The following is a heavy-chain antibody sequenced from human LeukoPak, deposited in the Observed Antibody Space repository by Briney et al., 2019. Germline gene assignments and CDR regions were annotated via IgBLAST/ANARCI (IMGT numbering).Heavy chain of an antibody. V-gene: IGHV3-23*01. D-gene: IGHD4-17*01. CDR2: ISGSGGST. CDR1: GFTFSSYA. CDR3: AKDSGGDYEPPLFDY. Sequence: GGSLRLSCAASGFTFSSYATSWVRQAPGKGLEWVSAISGSGGSTYYADSVKGRFTISRDNSKNTLYLQMNSLRAEDTAVYYCAKDSGGDYEPPLFDYWGQGTLVTVSS. J-gene: IGHJ4*02.